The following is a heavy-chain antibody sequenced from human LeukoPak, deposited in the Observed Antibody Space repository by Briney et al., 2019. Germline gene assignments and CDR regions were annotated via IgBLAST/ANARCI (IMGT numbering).Heavy chain of an antibody. CDR3: ARILQRITMVREVINRHAFDI. CDR1: GGSFSGYY. J-gene: IGHJ3*02. CDR2: INHSGST. D-gene: IGHD3-10*01. V-gene: IGHV4-34*01. Sequence: SETLSLTCAVYGGSFSGYYWSWIRQPPGKGLEWIGEINHSGSTNYNPSLKSRVTISVDTSKNQFSLKLSSVTAADTAVYYCARILQRITMVREVINRHAFDIWGQGTMVTVSS.